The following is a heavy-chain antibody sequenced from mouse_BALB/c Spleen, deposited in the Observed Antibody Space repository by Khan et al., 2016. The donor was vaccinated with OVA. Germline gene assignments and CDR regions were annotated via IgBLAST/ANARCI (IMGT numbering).Heavy chain of an antibody. Sequence: EVQGVESGGGLVQPGGSRKLSCAASGFGFSSFGMHWVRQAPKKGLEWVAYMSSGSSTIYYVDTVKGRFTISRDNPKNTLFLQMTSLRSEDTAMYYCARSGGNFHWYFDVWGAGTSVTVSS. CDR1: GFGFSSFG. CDR3: ARSGGNFHWYFDV. V-gene: IGHV5-17*02. CDR2: MSSGSSTI. D-gene: IGHD2-1*01. J-gene: IGHJ1*01.